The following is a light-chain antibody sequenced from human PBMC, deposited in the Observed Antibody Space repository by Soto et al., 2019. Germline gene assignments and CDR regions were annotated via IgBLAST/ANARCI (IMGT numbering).Light chain of an antibody. CDR2: GAS. CDR3: QQSYNTPPT. CDR1: QSISSY. Sequence: DIQMTQSPSSLSASVGERVTISCRASQSISSYLIWYQQKPGKAPKLLIYGASSLQSEVPSRFSGSGSGTDFTLTISSLQPEDFATYYCQQSYNTPPTFGQGTKVEVK. V-gene: IGKV1-39*01. J-gene: IGKJ1*01.